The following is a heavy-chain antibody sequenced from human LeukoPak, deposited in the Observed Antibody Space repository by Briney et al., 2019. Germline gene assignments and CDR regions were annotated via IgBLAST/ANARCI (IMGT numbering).Heavy chain of an antibody. CDR2: ISSSSSTI. V-gene: IGHV3-48*01. D-gene: IGHD3-22*01. CDR1: GFTFSSYS. J-gene: IGHJ6*03. Sequence: GGSLRLSCAAPGFTFSSYSMNWVRQAPGKGLEWVSYISSSSSTIYYADSVKGRFTISRDNAKNSLYLQMNSLRAEDTAVYYCARERDYYDSSGYYRDYYYMDVWGKGTTVTVSS. CDR3: ARERDYYDSSGYYRDYYYMDV.